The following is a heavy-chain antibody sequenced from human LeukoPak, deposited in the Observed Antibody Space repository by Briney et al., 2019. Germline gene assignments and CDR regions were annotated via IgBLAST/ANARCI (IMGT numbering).Heavy chain of an antibody. Sequence: GGSLRLSCAASGFTFSRYAMTWVRQAPGKGLEWVSTISGSGVSSDYANSVKGRITITRDNSKNTLYLQMSSLRAEDTAVYYCAKGGSDGGNSDYWCQGTLVTVSS. J-gene: IGHJ4*02. D-gene: IGHD4-23*01. CDR1: GFTFSRYA. CDR2: ISGSGVSS. CDR3: AKGGSDGGNSDY. V-gene: IGHV3-23*01.